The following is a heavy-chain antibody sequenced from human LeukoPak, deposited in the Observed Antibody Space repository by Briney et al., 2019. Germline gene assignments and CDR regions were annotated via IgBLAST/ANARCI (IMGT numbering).Heavy chain of an antibody. V-gene: IGHV4-39*01. Sequence: PSETLSLTCTVSGGSISSSSYYWGWIRQPPGTGLEWVGSIYYSGSTYYNPSLKRRVTISVDTSKNQFSLKLSSVTAADTAVYYCARSYGTPSGSYLERPYYFDYWGQGTLVTVSS. D-gene: IGHD3-10*01. CDR2: IYYSGST. CDR3: ARSYGTPSGSYLERPYYFDY. J-gene: IGHJ4*02. CDR1: GGSISSSSYY.